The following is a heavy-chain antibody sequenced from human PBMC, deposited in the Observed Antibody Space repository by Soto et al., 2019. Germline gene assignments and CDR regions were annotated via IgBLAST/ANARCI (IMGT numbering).Heavy chain of an antibody. CDR3: ARRGNYGDLLFDY. Sequence: SETLSLTCAVYGGSFSGYYWSWIRQPPGKGLEWIGEINHSGSTNYNPSLKSRVTISVDTSKNQFSLQLSSVTAADTAVSYCARRGNYGDLLFDYCGQGTLVTXSS. D-gene: IGHD4-17*01. J-gene: IGHJ4*02. V-gene: IGHV4-34*01. CDR2: INHSGST. CDR1: GGSFSGYY.